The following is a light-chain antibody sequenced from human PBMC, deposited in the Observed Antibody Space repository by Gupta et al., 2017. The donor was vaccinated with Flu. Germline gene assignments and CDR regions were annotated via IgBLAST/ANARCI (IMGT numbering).Light chain of an antibody. V-gene: IGLV1-51*02. J-gene: IGLJ2*01. Sequence: HKVTISCCGIRSKLDQNFLSLYQPLPGPALHTLIFENSNPPSGIPDRFSGSKPGPSATLGITGLQNGDDADYYCATWHRSLIAGVFGGG. CDR1: RSKLDQNF. CDR3: ATWHRSLIAGV. CDR2: ENS.